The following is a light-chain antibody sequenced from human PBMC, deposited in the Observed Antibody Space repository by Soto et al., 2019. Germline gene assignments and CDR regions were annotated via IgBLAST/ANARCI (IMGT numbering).Light chain of an antibody. J-gene: IGKJ5*01. CDR3: QQSYSTPRIT. Sequence: DIQMTQSPSSRSASVGDRVTITCRASQSISSYLNWYQQKPGKAPKLLIYAASSLQSGVPSRFSGSGSGTDFTLTISSLQPEDFATYYCQQSYSTPRITFGQGTRLEI. CDR2: AAS. V-gene: IGKV1-39*01. CDR1: QSISSY.